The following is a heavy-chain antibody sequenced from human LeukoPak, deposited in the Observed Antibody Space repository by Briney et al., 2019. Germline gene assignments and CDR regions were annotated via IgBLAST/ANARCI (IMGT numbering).Heavy chain of an antibody. Sequence: ASVKVSCKASGYTFTGYYMHWVRQAPGQGLEWMGWINPSGGSTSYAQKFQGRVTMTRDMSTSTVYMELSSLRSEDTAVYYCANGGCSSTTCYARDVLLSDYWGQGTLVTVSS. V-gene: IGHV1-46*01. D-gene: IGHD2-2*01. CDR1: GYTFTGYY. J-gene: IGHJ4*02. CDR2: INPSGGST. CDR3: ANGGCSSTTCYARDVLLSDY.